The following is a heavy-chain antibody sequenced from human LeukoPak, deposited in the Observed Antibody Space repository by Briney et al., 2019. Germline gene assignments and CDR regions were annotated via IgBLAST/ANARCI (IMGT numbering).Heavy chain of an antibody. Sequence: GGSLILSCAASGFTFSSYWMSWVRQAPGKGLEWVANIKQDGSEKYYVDSVKGRFTISRDNAKNSLYLQMNSLRAEDTAVYYCARACGGDCYSGYDYWGQGTLVTVSS. J-gene: IGHJ4*02. CDR2: IKQDGSEK. D-gene: IGHD2-21*02. V-gene: IGHV3-7*04. CDR1: GFTFSSYW. CDR3: ARACGGDCYSGYDY.